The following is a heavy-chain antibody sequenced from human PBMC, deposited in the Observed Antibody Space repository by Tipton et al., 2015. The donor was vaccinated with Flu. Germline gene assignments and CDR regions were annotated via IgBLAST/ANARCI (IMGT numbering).Heavy chain of an antibody. CDR1: GGSISSYY. CDR3: ASATTVTTSGMDV. Sequence: TLSLTCTVSGGSISSYYWSWIQQPPGKGLEWIGNIYYSGSTNYNPSLKSRVTISVDTSKNQFSLRLNSVTAADTAVYYCASATTVTTSGMDVWGQGTTVTVSS. CDR2: IYYSGST. J-gene: IGHJ6*02. V-gene: IGHV4-59*01. D-gene: IGHD4-11*01.